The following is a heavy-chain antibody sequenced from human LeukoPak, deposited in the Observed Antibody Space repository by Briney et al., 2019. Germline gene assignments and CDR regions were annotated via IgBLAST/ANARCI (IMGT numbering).Heavy chain of an antibody. CDR3: ASEYYDFWSGYSNWFDP. CDR1: GGSINSDY. D-gene: IGHD3-3*01. CDR2: IYYSGST. Sequence: SETLSLTCSVSGGSINSDYWNWIRKPPGKGLEWIGYIYYSGSTNYNPSLKSRVTISGDASKNQFSLKLSSVTAADTAVYYCASEYYDFWSGYSNWFDPGGQGTLVTVSS. V-gene: IGHV4-59*08. J-gene: IGHJ5*02.